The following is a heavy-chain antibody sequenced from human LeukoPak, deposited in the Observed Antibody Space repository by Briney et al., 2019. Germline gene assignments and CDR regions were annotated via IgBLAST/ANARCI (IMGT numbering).Heavy chain of an antibody. CDR1: GGSFSGYY. CDR2: INHSGST. V-gene: IGHV4-34*01. Sequence: SETLSLTCVVYGGSFSGYYWSWIRQPPGKGLEWIGEINHSGSTNYNPSLKSRVTISVDTSKNQFSLKLSSVTAADTAVYYCARARGYSYGYHYWGQGTLVTVSS. D-gene: IGHD5-18*01. CDR3: ARARGYSYGYHY. J-gene: IGHJ4*02.